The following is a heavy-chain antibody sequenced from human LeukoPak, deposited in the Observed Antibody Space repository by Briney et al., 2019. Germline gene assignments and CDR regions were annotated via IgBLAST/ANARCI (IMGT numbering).Heavy chain of an antibody. CDR1: GYTFTSYY. V-gene: IGHV1-46*01. D-gene: IGHD3-10*01. Sequence: GASVKVSCKASGYTFTSYYMHWVRQAPGQGLEWMGIINPSGGSTSYAQKFQGRVTMTRDTSTSTVYMELSSLRSVDTAVYYCVVGFGELLPYFDYWGQGTLVTVSS. CDR2: INPSGGST. CDR3: VVGFGELLPYFDY. J-gene: IGHJ4*02.